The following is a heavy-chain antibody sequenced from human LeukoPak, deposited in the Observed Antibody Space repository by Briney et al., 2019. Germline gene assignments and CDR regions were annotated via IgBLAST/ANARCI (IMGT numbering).Heavy chain of an antibody. V-gene: IGHV3-21*01. Sequence: PGGSLRLSCAASGFTFSTYSMNWVRQAPGKGLEWVSAISGSSDYIYYADLVKGRFTISRDNAKNSLFLQMNSLRAEDTAVYYCARAPTVLVGYCSSASCQADYWGQGTLVTVSS. CDR1: GFTFSTYS. CDR2: ISGSSDYI. CDR3: ARAPTVLVGYCSSASCQADY. J-gene: IGHJ4*02. D-gene: IGHD2-2*01.